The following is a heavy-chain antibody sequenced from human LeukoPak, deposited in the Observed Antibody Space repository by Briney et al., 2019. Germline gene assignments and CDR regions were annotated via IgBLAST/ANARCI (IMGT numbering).Heavy chain of an antibody. J-gene: IGHJ4*02. Sequence: SETLSLTCAVYGGSFSGYYWSWIRQPPGKGLEWIGEINHSGSTNYNPSLKSRVTISVDTSKNQFSLKLSSVTAADTAVYCCARVKIAAAGPYFDYWGQGTLVTVSS. CDR2: INHSGST. CDR3: ARVKIAAAGPYFDY. CDR1: GGSFSGYY. V-gene: IGHV4-34*01. D-gene: IGHD6-13*01.